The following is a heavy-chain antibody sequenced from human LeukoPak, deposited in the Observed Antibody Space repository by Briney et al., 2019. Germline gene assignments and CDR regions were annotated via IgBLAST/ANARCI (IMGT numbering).Heavy chain of an antibody. V-gene: IGHV4-61*02. CDR1: GGSISSGSYY. CDR3: ARSQLLWFGESPFDY. J-gene: IGHJ4*02. CDR2: IYTSGST. Sequence: PSETLSLTCTVSGGSISSGSYYWSWIRQPAGKGLEWIGRIYTSGSTNYNPSLKSRVTISVDTSKNQFSLKLSSVTAADTAVYYCARSQLLWFGESPFDYWGQGTLVTVSS. D-gene: IGHD3-10*01.